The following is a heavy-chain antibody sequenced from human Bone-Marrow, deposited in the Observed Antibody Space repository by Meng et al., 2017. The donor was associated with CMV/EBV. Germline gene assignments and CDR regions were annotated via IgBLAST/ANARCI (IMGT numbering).Heavy chain of an antibody. V-gene: IGHV3-74*01. J-gene: IGHJ6*02. CDR2: INSDGSST. Sequence: GESLKISCAASGFTFSSYWMHWVRQALGKGLVWVSRINSDGSSTSYADSVKGRFTISRDNAKNTLYMQMTSLRAEDTAVYYCARDLFVYSIWFMYYYYGMDVWGQGTTVT. CDR1: GFTFSSYW. CDR3: ARDLFVYSIWFMYYYYGMDV. D-gene: IGHD6-13*01.